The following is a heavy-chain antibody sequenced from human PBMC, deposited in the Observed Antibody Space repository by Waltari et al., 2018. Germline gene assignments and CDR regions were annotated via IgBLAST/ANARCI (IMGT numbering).Heavy chain of an antibody. Sequence: EVQLLESGGGLVQRGGSLRLSCAVSGFIFSRFAMSWVRHAPGKGLGGVEGTSASSGSTYYADSGQGRLTMSRDNSKKRVFLQMNSLRAEDTATYYCTKMRRNLPRDIIDNWGQGTQVIIAS. CDR2: TSASSGST. CDR3: TKMRRNLPRDIIDN. V-gene: IGHV3-23*01. CDR1: GFIFSRFA. J-gene: IGHJ4*02.